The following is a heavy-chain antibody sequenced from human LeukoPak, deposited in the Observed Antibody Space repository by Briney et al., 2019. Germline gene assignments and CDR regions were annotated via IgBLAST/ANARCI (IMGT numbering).Heavy chain of an antibody. J-gene: IGHJ5*02. CDR3: AKDHYDTGGTYSFDP. D-gene: IGHD2-8*02. V-gene: IGHV3-30*18. Sequence: GGSLRLSCAASGFTFSSYGMHWVRQAPGKGLEWVAVISFDGNNKYYADSVKGRFTISRDNSKNRLYLQMNSLRAEDTAVYYCAKDHYDTGGTYSFDPWGQGTLVTVSS. CDR1: GFTFSSYG. CDR2: ISFDGNNK.